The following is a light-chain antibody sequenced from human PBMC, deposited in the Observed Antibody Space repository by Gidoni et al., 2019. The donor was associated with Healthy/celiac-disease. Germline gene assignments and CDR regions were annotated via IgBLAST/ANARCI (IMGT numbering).Light chain of an antibody. CDR3: QQYNNWPPGQLT. CDR1: QSVSSN. J-gene: IGKJ4*01. V-gene: IGKV3-15*01. CDR2: GAS. Sequence: EIVMTQSPATLSVSPGERDTIPCRASQSVSSNLACYQQKPGQAPRLLIYGASTRSTGIPARFSGSGSGTEFTLTISSLQSEDFAVYYWQQYNNWPPGQLTFGGXTKVEIK.